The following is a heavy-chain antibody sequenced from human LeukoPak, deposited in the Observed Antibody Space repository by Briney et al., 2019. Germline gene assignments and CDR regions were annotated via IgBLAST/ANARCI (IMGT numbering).Heavy chain of an antibody. CDR3: ARDQGDLVVVVAAAEYYYYYMDV. D-gene: IGHD2-15*01. Sequence: GGSLRLSCAASGFTFDDYGMSWVRQAPGRGLEWVSGINWNGGSTGYADSVKGRFTISRDNAKNSLYLQMNSLRAEDTALYYCARDQGDLVVVVAAAEYYYYYMDVWGKGTTVTVSS. J-gene: IGHJ6*03. CDR2: INWNGGST. CDR1: GFTFDDYG. V-gene: IGHV3-20*04.